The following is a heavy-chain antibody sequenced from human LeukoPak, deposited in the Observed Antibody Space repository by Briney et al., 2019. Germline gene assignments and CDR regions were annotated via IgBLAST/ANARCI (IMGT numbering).Heavy chain of an antibody. CDR1: GGSISSSSYY. CDR3: ARDGLVVVAARVPFDY. D-gene: IGHD2-15*01. V-gene: IGHV4-39*07. CDR2: IYYSGST. J-gene: IGHJ4*02. Sequence: PSETLSLTCTVSGGSISSSSYYWGWIRQPPGKGLEWNGSIYYSGSTYYNPSLKSRVTISVDTSKNQFSLELSSVTAADTAVYYCARDGLVVVAARVPFDYWGQGTLVTVSS.